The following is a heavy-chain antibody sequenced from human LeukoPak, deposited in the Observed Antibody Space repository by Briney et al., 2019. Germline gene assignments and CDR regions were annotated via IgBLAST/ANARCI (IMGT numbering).Heavy chain of an antibody. J-gene: IGHJ4*02. CDR2: IYHSGST. V-gene: IGHV4-38-2*01. D-gene: IGHD3-3*01. CDR3: ASRFWSGYYNVEVYFDY. Sequence: PSETLSLTCAVSGYSISSGYYWGWIRQPPGKGLEWIGSIYHSGSTYYNPSLKSRVTISVDTSKNQFSLKLRSVTAADTAVYYCASRFWSGYYNVEVYFDYCVQ. CDR1: GYSISSGYY.